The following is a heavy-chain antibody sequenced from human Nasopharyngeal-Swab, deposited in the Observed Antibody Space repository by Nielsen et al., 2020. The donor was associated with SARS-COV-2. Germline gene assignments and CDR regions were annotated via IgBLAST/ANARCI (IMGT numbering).Heavy chain of an antibody. D-gene: IGHD6-19*01. Sequence: GESLKISCAASGFTFSSYGMHWVRQAPGKGLEWVAVIWYDGSNKYYADSVKGRFTISRGNSKNTLYLQMNSLRAEDTAVYYCARDRTAVALDYWGQGTLVTVSS. CDR3: ARDRTAVALDY. CDR1: GFTFSSYG. V-gene: IGHV3-33*01. J-gene: IGHJ4*02. CDR2: IWYDGSNK.